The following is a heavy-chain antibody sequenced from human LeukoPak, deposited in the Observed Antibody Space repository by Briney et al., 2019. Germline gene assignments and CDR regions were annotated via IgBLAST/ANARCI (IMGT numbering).Heavy chain of an antibody. D-gene: IGHD3-22*01. CDR2: IYYSGST. V-gene: IGHV4-31*03. CDR1: GGSISSGGYY. Sequence: PSETLSLTCTVSGGSISSGGYYWSWIRQHPGKGLEWIGYIYYSGSTYYNPSLKSRVTISVDTSKNQFSLKLSSVTAADTAVYYCARVRYYYDSSGYYSLRGYFDYWGQGTLVTVSP. CDR3: ARVRYYYDSSGYYSLRGYFDY. J-gene: IGHJ4*02.